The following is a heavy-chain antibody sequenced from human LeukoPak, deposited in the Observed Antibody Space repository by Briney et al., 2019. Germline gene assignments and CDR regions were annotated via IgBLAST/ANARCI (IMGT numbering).Heavy chain of an antibody. CDR2: IYTSGST. CDR1: GGSISSYY. J-gene: IGHJ5*02. D-gene: IGHD3-3*01. CDR3: ARTYYDFWSGYYIRWFDP. V-gene: IGHV4-4*07. Sequence: SETLSLTCTVSGGSISSYYWSWIRQPAGKGLEWIGRIYTSGSTNYNPSLKSRVAMSVDTSKNQFSLKLSSVTAADTAVYYCARTYYDFWSGYYIRWFDPGGQGTLVTVSS.